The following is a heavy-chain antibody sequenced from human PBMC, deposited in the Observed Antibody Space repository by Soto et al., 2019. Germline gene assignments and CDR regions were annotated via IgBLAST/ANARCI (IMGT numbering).Heavy chain of an antibody. V-gene: IGHV1-46*01. CDR2: INPSVGST. Sequence: ASGKVSCKASGYTFTDYYMHWVRQAPGQGLEWMGIINPSVGSTTYARKFQGRVTMTRGTSAKTVYMQLSSLRSEDTAVYYCARDHEDYYDSSGYNDAFDIWGQGTMVTVSS. CDR3: ARDHEDYYDSSGYNDAFDI. CDR1: GYTFTDYY. D-gene: IGHD3-22*01. J-gene: IGHJ3*02.